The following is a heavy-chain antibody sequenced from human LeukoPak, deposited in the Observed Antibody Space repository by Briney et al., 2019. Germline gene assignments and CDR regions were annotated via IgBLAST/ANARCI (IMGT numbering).Heavy chain of an antibody. J-gene: IGHJ5*02. CDR3: ARGWRYCSGGSCSPFDP. CDR1: GGSFSGYY. CDR2: INHSGST. D-gene: IGHD2-15*01. Sequence: SETLSLTCAVYGGSFSGYYWSWLRQPPGKGVEGIGEINHSGSTNYNPSLKSRVTISVDTSKNQFSLKLSSVTAADTAVYYCARGWRYCSGGSCSPFDPWGQGTLVTVSS. V-gene: IGHV4-34*01.